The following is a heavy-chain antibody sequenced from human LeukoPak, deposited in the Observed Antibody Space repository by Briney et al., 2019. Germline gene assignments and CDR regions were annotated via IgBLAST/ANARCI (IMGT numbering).Heavy chain of an antibody. J-gene: IGHJ4*02. CDR1: GFTFSSYG. CDR3: ARNYYDSSGYYYHDY. Sequence: GTSLRLSCAASGFTFSSYGMHWVRQAPGKGLEWVAVIWYDGSNKYYADSVKGRFTISRDNSKNTLYLQMNSLRAEDTAVYYCARNYYDSSGYYYHDYWGQGTLVTVSS. D-gene: IGHD3-22*01. V-gene: IGHV3-33*01. CDR2: IWYDGSNK.